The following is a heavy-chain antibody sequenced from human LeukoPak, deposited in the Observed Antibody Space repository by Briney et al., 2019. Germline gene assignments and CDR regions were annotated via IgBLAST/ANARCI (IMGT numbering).Heavy chain of an antibody. CDR2: ISYDGSNK. CDR3: ARELPDSSNPGVAY. Sequence: GGSLRLSCAASGFTFSSYAMHWVRQAPGKGLEGVAVISYDGSNKYYADSVKGRFTISRDNSKNTLYLQMNSLRAEDTAVYYCARELPDSSNPGVAYWGQGTLVTVSS. J-gene: IGHJ4*02. CDR1: GFTFSSYA. D-gene: IGHD4-11*01. V-gene: IGHV3-30-3*01.